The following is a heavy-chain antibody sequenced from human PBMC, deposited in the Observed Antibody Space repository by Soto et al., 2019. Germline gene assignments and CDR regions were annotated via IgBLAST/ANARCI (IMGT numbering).Heavy chain of an antibody. V-gene: IGHV3-23*01. D-gene: IGHD3-10*01. CDR1: GLTLSNYA. Sequence: GGSLRLSCEASGLTLSNYAMTWVLQAPGNGLEWVSLISANDVGTYYAESVKTRFTISTDQSRNTVYLQMDSLRADDTAIYYCAKDKNDYKWDNRPPFDYWGQGTLVPVYS. CDR2: ISANDVGT. J-gene: IGHJ4*02. CDR3: AKDKNDYKWDNRPPFDY.